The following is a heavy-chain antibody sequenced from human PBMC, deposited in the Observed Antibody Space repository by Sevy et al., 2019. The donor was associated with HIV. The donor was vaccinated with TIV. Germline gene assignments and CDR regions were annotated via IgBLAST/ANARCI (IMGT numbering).Heavy chain of an antibody. V-gene: IGHV3-23*01. J-gene: IGHJ4*02. CDR1: GFTFSSYA. D-gene: IGHD2-15*01. CDR2: ISGSGGST. Sequence: GGSLSLSCAASGFTFSSYAMSWVRQAPGKGLEWVSAISGSGGSTYYADSVKGWLTISRDNSKNTLYLQMNSQRADDTAVYYCAKGYCSGGSCYLRHFFYYWGQGTLVTVSS. CDR3: AKGYCSGGSCYLRHFFYY.